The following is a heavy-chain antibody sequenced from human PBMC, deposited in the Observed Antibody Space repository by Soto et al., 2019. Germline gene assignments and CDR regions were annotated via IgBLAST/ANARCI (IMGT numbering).Heavy chain of an antibody. V-gene: IGHV1-18*01. CDR2: ISAYNGNT. D-gene: IGHD6-19*01. CDR1: GYTFTSYG. J-gene: IGHJ3*02. CDR3: ARDSSGWDHDAFDS. Sequence: ASVKVSCKASGYTFTSYGISWVRQAPGQGLEWMGWISAYNGNTNYAQKLQGRVTMTTDTSTSTAYMELRSLRSDDTAVYYCARDSSGWDHDAFDSWGQGTMVTVSS.